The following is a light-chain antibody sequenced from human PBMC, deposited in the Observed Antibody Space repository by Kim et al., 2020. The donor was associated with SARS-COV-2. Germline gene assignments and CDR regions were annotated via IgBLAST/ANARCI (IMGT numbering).Light chain of an antibody. CDR2: AAS. Sequence: SVGDRVTITCRTTQSISSHLNWYQQKPGRAPKLLISAASTLQGGVPSRFSGSGSGTDFTLTISSLQPEDFATYYCQQSHTTPVLTFGGGTKVDIK. CDR1: QSISSH. CDR3: QQSHTTPVLT. V-gene: IGKV1-39*01. J-gene: IGKJ4*01.